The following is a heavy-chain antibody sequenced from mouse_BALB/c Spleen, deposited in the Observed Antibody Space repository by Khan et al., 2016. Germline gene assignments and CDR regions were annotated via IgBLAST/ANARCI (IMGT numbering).Heavy chain of an antibody. CDR3: AINWDEEDY. J-gene: IGHJ3*01. CDR1: GYSITSDYA. CDR2: ISYSGST. D-gene: IGHD4-1*02. V-gene: IGHV3-2*02. Sequence: EVQLQESGPGLVKPSQSLSLTCTVTGYSITSDYAWNWIRQFPGNKLEWMGYISYSGSTSYNPSLKSRISITRDTSKNQFFLHLNSVTTEDTATYYCAINWDEEDYWGQGTLVTVSA.